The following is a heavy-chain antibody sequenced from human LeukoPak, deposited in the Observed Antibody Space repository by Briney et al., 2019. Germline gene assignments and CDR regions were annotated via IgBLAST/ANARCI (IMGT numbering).Heavy chain of an antibody. V-gene: IGHV3-21*01. Sequence: GGSLRLSCAASGFTFSSYSMNWVRQAPGKGLEWVSSISSSSSYIYYADSVKGRFTISRDNAKNSLYLQMNSLRTEDTAVYYCASGFIAVAGSDYWGQGTLVTVSS. CDR2: ISSSSSYI. CDR3: ASGFIAVAGSDY. J-gene: IGHJ4*02. CDR1: GFTFSSYS. D-gene: IGHD6-19*01.